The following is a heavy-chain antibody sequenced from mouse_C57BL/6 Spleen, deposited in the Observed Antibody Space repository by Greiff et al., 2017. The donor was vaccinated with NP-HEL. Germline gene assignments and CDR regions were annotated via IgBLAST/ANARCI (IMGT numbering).Heavy chain of an antibody. Sequence: QVQLQQSGAELVKPGASVKISCKASGYAFSSYWMNWVKQRPGKGLEWIGQIYPGDGDTNYNGKFKGKATLTADKSSSTAYMQLSSLTSEDSAVYICAREDDGYYWYFDVWGTGTTVTVSS. V-gene: IGHV1-80*01. D-gene: IGHD2-3*01. CDR3: AREDDGYYWYFDV. CDR2: IYPGDGDT. J-gene: IGHJ1*03. CDR1: GYAFSSYW.